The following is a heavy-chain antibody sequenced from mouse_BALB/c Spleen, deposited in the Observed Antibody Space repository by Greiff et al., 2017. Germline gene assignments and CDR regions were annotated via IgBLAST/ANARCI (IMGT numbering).Heavy chain of an antibody. D-gene: IGHD1-1*01. Sequence: DVQLVESGGGLVQPGGSRKLSCAASGFTFSSFGMHCVRQAPEKGLEWVAYISSGSSTIYYADTVKGRFTISRDNPKNTLFLQMTSLRSEDTAMYYCARDYGSSYVDYWGQGTSVTVSS. CDR3: ARDYGSSYVDY. CDR1: GFTFSSFG. J-gene: IGHJ4*01. CDR2: ISSGSSTI. V-gene: IGHV5-17*02.